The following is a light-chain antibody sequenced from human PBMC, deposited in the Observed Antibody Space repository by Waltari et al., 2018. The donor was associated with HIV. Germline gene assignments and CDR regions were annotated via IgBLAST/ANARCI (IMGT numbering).Light chain of an antibody. CDR2: QDN. J-gene: IGLJ2*01. V-gene: IGLV3-1*01. CDR3: QAWDSSTDVV. Sequence: SYELTQPPSVSVSPGQTASITCSGDKLGNKYACWYQQKSGQSPVLVIYQDNQRPSGIPERFSGSNSGNTATLTVSGTQAMDEADYYCQAWDSSTDVVFGGGTKLTVL. CDR1: KLGNKY.